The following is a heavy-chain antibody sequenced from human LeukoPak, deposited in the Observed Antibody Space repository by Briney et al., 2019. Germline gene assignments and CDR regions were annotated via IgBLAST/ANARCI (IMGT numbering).Heavy chain of an antibody. CDR1: GYSFTTYW. CDR2: TFPGGPDT. Sequence: GESLKISCRGSGYSFTTYWIGWVRQMPGKGLEWMGITFPGGPDTRYSPSFQGQGTMSADKSINTAYLQWSSPKASDTAMYYCARRQGCSSSSCPPDSWGQGTLVTVSS. CDR3: ARRQGCSSSSCPPDS. J-gene: IGHJ4*02. V-gene: IGHV5-51*01. D-gene: IGHD2-15*01.